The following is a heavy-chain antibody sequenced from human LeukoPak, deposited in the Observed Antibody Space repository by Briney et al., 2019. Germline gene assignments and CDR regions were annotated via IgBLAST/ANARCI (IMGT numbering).Heavy chain of an antibody. CDR3: AKVPDY. CDR2: ISGSSAYI. CDR1: GFTFSTCG. Sequence: GGSLRLSCAASGFTFSTCGMNRVRQAPGKGLEWVSSISGSSAYIYYADSVKGRFTISRDNSKNTLYLQMNSLRAEGTAVYYCAKVPDYWGQGTLVTVSS. V-gene: IGHV3-21*04. J-gene: IGHJ4*02.